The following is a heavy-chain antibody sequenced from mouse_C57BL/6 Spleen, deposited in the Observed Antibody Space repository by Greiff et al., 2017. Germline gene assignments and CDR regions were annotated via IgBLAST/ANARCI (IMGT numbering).Heavy chain of an antibody. J-gene: IGHJ2*01. CDR3: ARSAYDSTYFDY. D-gene: IGHD2-12*01. V-gene: IGHV1-55*01. Sequence: QVQLQQPGAELVKPGASVKMSCKASGYTFTSYWITWVKQRPGQGLEWIGEIYPGSGSTNYNEKFKSKATLTVDTSSSTAYMQLSSLTSEDSAVYYCARSAYDSTYFDYWGQGTTLTVSS. CDR1: GYTFTSYW. CDR2: IYPGSGST.